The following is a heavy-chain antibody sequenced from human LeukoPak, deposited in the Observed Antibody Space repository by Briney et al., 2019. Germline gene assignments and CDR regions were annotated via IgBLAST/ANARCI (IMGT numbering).Heavy chain of an antibody. Sequence: GGSLRLSCAASGFTFINAWMAWVRQAPGKGLEWVGRIKAKAHGGTIEYAAPVKGRFTISRDDSKNTLYLQMNSLKTEDTAVYYCAKRDYWGQGTLVTVSS. V-gene: IGHV3-15*01. J-gene: IGHJ4*02. CDR3: AKRDY. CDR2: IKAKAHGGTI. CDR1: GFTFINAW.